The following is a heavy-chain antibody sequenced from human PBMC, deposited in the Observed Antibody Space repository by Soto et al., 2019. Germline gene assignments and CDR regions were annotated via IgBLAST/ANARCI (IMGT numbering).Heavy chain of an antibody. CDR3: AKLGTYYDILPGYFYYSYMDV. V-gene: IGHV4-61*08. D-gene: IGHD3-9*01. CDR2: IYHSGST. J-gene: IGHJ6*03. CDR1: GGSISSGGYY. Sequence: SETLSLTCTVSGGSISSGGYYWSWIRQPPGKGLEWIGYIYHSGSTKYNPSLKSRVTISLDTPENQFSLKVNSVTAADTAVYYCAKLGTYYDILPGYFYYSYMDVWGKGTTVTVSS.